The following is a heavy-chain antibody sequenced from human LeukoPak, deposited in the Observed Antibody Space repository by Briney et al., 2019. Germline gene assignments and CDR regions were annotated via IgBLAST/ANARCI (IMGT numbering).Heavy chain of an antibody. CDR3: ASYYDYSNYAGFDWAFDI. V-gene: IGHV3-30*02. D-gene: IGHD4-11*01. CDR1: GFTFSSYG. Sequence: PGGSLRLSCAASGFTFSSYGMHWVRQAPGKGLEWVAFIRYDGSNKYYADSVKGRFTISRDNSKNTLYLQMNSLRAEDTAVYYCASYYDYSNYAGFDWAFDIWGQGTMVTVSS. CDR2: IRYDGSNK. J-gene: IGHJ3*02.